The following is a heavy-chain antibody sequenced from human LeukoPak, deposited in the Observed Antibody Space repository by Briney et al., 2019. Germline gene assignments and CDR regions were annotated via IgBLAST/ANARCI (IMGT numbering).Heavy chain of an antibody. Sequence: PGGSLRLSCAASGFTFDDYAIHWVRQAPGKGLEWVSLISGDAGTTYSADSVKGRFTISRDNNKISLYLQMNSLRTEDTALYYCAKTGVRGVISPPFSYWGQGTLVTVSS. D-gene: IGHD3-10*01. CDR3: AKTGVRGVISPPFSY. V-gene: IGHV3-43*02. J-gene: IGHJ4*02. CDR2: ISGDAGTT. CDR1: GFTFDDYA.